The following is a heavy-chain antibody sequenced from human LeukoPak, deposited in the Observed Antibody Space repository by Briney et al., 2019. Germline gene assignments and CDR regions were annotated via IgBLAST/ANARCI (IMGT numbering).Heavy chain of an antibody. J-gene: IGHJ4*02. CDR1: GFTFSSHA. D-gene: IGHD2-21*02. Sequence: GGSLRLSCAVSGFTFSSHAVSWVRQAPGRGLEWVSAISGSGDRTYYADSVKGRFTISRDNSKNTLYLQMNSLRAEDTAVYHCAKDPRIDLVAVTAIRGYYFDSWGQGTLVTVSS. CDR3: AKDPRIDLVAVTAIRGYYFDS. V-gene: IGHV3-23*01. CDR2: ISGSGDRT.